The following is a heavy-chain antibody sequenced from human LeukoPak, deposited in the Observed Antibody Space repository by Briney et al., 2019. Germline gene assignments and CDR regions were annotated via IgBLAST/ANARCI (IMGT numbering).Heavy chain of an antibody. CDR1: GFTFTTYW. CDR3: AKGGSGYYVFDY. Sequence: GGSLRLSCAASGFTFTTYWMHWVRQAPGKGLVWVSHINSDGSITSYADSVKGRFTISRENSKNTLYLQMNSLRAEDTAVYYCAKGGSGYYVFDYWGQGTLVTVSS. CDR2: INSDGSIT. V-gene: IGHV3-74*01. D-gene: IGHD3-22*01. J-gene: IGHJ4*02.